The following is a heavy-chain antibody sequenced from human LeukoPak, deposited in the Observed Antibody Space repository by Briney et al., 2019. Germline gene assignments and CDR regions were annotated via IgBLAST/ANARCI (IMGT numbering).Heavy chain of an antibody. J-gene: IGHJ5*02. CDR1: GGSFSGYY. D-gene: IGHD2-15*01. CDR3: AKWVVAATWAWFDP. V-gene: IGHV4-34*01. CDR2: INHSGST. Sequence: PSETLSLTCAVYGGSFSGYYWSWIRQPPGKGLEWIGEINHSGSTNYNPSLKSRVTISVDTSKNQFSLKLSSVTAADTAVYYCAKWVVAATWAWFDPWGQGTLVTVSS.